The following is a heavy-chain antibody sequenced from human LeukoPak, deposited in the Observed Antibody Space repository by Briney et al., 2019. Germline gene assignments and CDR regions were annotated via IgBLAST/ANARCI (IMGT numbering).Heavy chain of an antibody. CDR3: ARDGGGGEHYYYYYYMDV. V-gene: IGHV4-30-4*08. D-gene: IGHD2-21*01. CDR2: IYYSGST. J-gene: IGHJ6*03. Sequence: SETLSLTCTVSGGSISSGDYYWSWIRQPPGKGLEWIGYIYYSGSTYYNPSLKSRVTISVDTSKNQFSLKLSSVTAADTAVYYCARDGGGGEHYYYYYYMDVWGKGTTVTASS. CDR1: GGSISSGDYY.